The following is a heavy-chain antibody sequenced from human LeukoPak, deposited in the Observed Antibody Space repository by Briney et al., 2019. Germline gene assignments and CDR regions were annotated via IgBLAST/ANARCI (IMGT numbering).Heavy chain of an antibody. Sequence: ASVKVSCKASGYSFTSYGISWVRQAPGQGLEWMGWISTYNANTNYALKLQGRVTLTTDTSTSTAYMELKSLRSDDTAVYYCAREECSIGVCYPSGYWGQGTLVTVSS. V-gene: IGHV1-18*01. CDR1: GYSFTSYG. D-gene: IGHD2-8*01. CDR3: AREECSIGVCYPSGY. J-gene: IGHJ4*02. CDR2: ISTYNANT.